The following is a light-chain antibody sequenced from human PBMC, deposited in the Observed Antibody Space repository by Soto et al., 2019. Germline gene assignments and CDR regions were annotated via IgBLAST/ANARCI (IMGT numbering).Light chain of an antibody. Sequence: EVELTQSPATLSLSPGERATLSCRASQSVSSYLAWYQQKPGQTPRLLIYDASNRATGIPARFSGSGSGTDFTLTISSLEPEDFAVYFCQQRGNWPPTFGPGTKVDV. CDR3: QQRGNWPPT. J-gene: IGKJ3*01. CDR2: DAS. V-gene: IGKV3-11*01. CDR1: QSVSSY.